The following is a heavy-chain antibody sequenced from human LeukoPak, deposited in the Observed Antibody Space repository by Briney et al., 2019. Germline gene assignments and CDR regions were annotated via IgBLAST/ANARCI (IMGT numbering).Heavy chain of an antibody. D-gene: IGHD5-18*01. CDR1: GGSISSYY. J-gene: IGHJ3*02. Sequence: SEILSLTCTVSGGSISSYYWSWIRQPPGKGLEWIGYIYYSGSTNYNPSLKSRVTISVDTSKNQFSLKLSSVTAADTAVYYCAREYSYGYDAFDIWGQGTMVTVSS. CDR2: IYYSGST. V-gene: IGHV4-59*01. CDR3: AREYSYGYDAFDI.